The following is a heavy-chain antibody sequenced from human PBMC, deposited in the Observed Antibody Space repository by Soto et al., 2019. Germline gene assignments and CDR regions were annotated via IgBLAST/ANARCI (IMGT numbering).Heavy chain of an antibody. J-gene: IGHJ4*02. CDR1: GGSLSSYY. Sequence: SETLSLTCTVSGGSLSSYYWSWIRQSPGKGLENIGYIYYSDSTNYNPSLKSRITISVDTSKNQFSLTLSSVTAADTAVYYCARRWGRTFDYWGQGTLVTVSS. D-gene: IGHD7-27*01. V-gene: IGHV4-59*08. CDR3: ARRWGRTFDY. CDR2: IYYSDST.